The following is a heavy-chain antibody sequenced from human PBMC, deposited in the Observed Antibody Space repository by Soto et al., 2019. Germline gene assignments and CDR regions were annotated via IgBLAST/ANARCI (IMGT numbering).Heavy chain of an antibody. D-gene: IGHD3-3*01. CDR2: IIPIIGTA. CDR1: GGTFSSYG. Sequence: SVKVSCKASGGTFSSYGISWVRQAPGQGLEWMGGIIPIIGTANYAQKFQGRVTITADESTSTAYMELSSLRSEDTAVYYCARPTYYDFWSGYQTGYYYYGMDVWG. V-gene: IGHV1-69*13. CDR3: ARPTYYDFWSGYQTGYYYYGMDV. J-gene: IGHJ6*02.